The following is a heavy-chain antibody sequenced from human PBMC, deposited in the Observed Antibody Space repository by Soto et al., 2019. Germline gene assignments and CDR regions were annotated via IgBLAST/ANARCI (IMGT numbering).Heavy chain of an antibody. V-gene: IGHV4-34*01. CDR1: GGSFSGYY. Sequence: SETLSLTCAVYGGSFSGYYWSWIRQPPGKGLEWIGEINHSGSTNYNPSLKSRVTISVDTSKNQFSLKLSSVTAADTAVYYCARIRARAVLRYFDWPPPGWFDPWGQGTLVTVSS. CDR3: ARIRARAVLRYFDWPPPGWFDP. J-gene: IGHJ5*02. CDR2: INHSGST. D-gene: IGHD3-9*01.